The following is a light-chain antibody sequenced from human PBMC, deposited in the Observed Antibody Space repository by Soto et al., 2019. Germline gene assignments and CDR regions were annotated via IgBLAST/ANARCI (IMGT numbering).Light chain of an antibody. CDR3: QQHNSYPFT. V-gene: IGKV1-9*01. CDR2: AAS. Sequence: DIQLTQSPSFLSASVGVRVTLTCRASQVIARYLALYQQKPGQAPKLLIFAASTLQNGVPARFSGSRSGTEFTLTISSLQPEDFATYYCQQHNSYPFTFGGGTKVEIK. CDR1: QVIARY. J-gene: IGKJ4*01.